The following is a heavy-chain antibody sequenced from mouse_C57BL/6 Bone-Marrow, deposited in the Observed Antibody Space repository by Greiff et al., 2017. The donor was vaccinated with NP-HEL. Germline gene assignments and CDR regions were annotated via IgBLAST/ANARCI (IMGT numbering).Heavy chain of an antibody. J-gene: IGHJ2*01. V-gene: IGHV1-26*01. CDR2: INPNNGGT. CDR1: GYTFTDYY. CDR3: ASGVEY. Sequence: EVQLQQSGPELVKPGASVKISCKASGYTFTDYYMNWVKQSHGKSLEWIGDINPNNGGTSYNQKFKGKATLTVDKSSSTAYMELRSLTSEDSAVYYCASGVEYWGQGTTLTVSS.